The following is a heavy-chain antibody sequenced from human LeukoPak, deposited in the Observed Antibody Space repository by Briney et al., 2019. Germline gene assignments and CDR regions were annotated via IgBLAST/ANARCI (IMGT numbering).Heavy chain of an antibody. CDR1: GDSISSNY. V-gene: IGHV4-59*08. D-gene: IGHD5-18*01. J-gene: IGHJ3*02. CDR2: VHYSGTT. Sequence: PSETLSLACTVSGDSISSNYWNWIRQPPGKGLEWIGYVHYSGTTMYNPNLKSRVIMSVDTATNQFSLKLRSVSAADTAVYYCASSVGYRGCKTASDIWSQGTMVTVSS. CDR3: ASSVGYRGCKTASDI.